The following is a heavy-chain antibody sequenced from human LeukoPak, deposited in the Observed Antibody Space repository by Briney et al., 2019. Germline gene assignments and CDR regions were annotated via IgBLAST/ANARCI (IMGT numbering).Heavy chain of an antibody. CDR3: ARGVFSLTGYYDAFDI. J-gene: IGHJ3*02. Sequence: SETLSLTCTVSGGSISSYYWSWIRQPAGKGLEWIGRIYTSGSTNYNPSLKSRVTMSVDTSKNQFSLRLSSVTAADTAVYYCARGVFSLTGYYDAFDIWGQGTLVTVSS. D-gene: IGHD3-9*01. CDR1: GGSISSYY. V-gene: IGHV4-4*07. CDR2: IYTSGST.